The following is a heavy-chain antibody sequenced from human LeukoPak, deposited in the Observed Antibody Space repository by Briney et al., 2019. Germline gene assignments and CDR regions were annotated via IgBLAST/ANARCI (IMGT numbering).Heavy chain of an antibody. CDR3: ARELGKYSYGYYYYYGMDV. V-gene: IGHV3-66*01. CDR1: GFTVSSNY. D-gene: IGHD5-18*01. Sequence: GGSLRLSCAASGFTVSSNYMSWARQAPGKGLEWVSVIYSGGSTYYADSVKGRFTISRDNSKNTLYLQMNSLRAEDTAVYYCARELGKYSYGYYYYYGMDVWGQGTTVTVSS. J-gene: IGHJ6*02. CDR2: IYSGGST.